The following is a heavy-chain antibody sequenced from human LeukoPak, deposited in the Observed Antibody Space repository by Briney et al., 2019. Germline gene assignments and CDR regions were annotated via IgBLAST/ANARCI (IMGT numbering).Heavy chain of an antibody. D-gene: IGHD3-3*01. CDR2: IRYDGSNK. V-gene: IGHV3-30*02. CDR3: AKRSGFSIDY. CDR1: GFTFSNYG. Sequence: GGSLRLSCAASGFTFSNYGMHWVRQAPGKGLEWVAFIRYDGSNKYYTDSVKGRFTISRDNSKNTLYLQMNTLRAEDTAVYYCAKRSGFSIDYWGQGTLVTVSS. J-gene: IGHJ4*02.